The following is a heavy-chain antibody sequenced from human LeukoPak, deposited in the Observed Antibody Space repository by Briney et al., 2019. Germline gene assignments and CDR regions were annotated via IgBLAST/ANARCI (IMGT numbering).Heavy chain of an antibody. D-gene: IGHD3-16*02. CDR1: GFTFSSYS. V-gene: IGHV3-21*01. CDR2: ISSSSSYI. Sequence: GGSLRLSCAASGFTFSSYSMNLVRQAPGKGLEWVSSISSSSSYIYYADSVKGRFTISRDNAKNSLYLQMNSLRAEDTAVYYCARSMITFGGVIVLASDYWGQGTLVTVSS. J-gene: IGHJ4*02. CDR3: ARSMITFGGVIVLASDY.